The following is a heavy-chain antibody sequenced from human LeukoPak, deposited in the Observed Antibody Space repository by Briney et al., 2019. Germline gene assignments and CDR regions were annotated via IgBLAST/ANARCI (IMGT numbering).Heavy chain of an antibody. CDR2: FDPEDGKT. J-gene: IGHJ4*02. CDR3: ATWSGTYYYY. V-gene: IGHV1-24*01. CDR1: GHSLSELV. D-gene: IGHD1-26*01. Sequence: ASVKVSCKASGHSLSELVMHWVRQAPGKGLEWMGGFDPEDGKTIYAQKFQGRVTMTEGTSTDTAYMELISLRSEDTAVYYCATWSGTYYYYWGQGTLVTVSS.